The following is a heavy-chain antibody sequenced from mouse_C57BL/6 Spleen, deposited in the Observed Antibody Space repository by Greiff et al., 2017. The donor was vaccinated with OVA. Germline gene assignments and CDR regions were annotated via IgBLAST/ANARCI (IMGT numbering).Heavy chain of an antibody. CDR1: GFTFSSYG. CDR2: ISSGGSYT. J-gene: IGHJ2*01. D-gene: IGHD4-1*01. CDR3: ARNWDY. Sequence: EVMLVESGGDLEKPGGSLKLSCAASGFTFSSYGMSWVRQTPDKRLEWVATISSGGSYTYYPDSVKGRFTISRDNAKNTLYLQMSSLKSEDTAMYYCARNWDYWGQGTTLTVSS. V-gene: IGHV5-6*01.